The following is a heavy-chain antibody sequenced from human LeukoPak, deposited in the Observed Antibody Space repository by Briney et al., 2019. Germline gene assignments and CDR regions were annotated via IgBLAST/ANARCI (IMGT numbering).Heavy chain of an antibody. J-gene: IGHJ5*02. Sequence: PGGSLRLSCAASGFTFSSYAMHWVRQAPGKGLEWVAVISYDGSNKYYADSVKGRFTISRDNSKNTLYLQMNSLRTEDTAVYSCARDLVIGCFDPWGQGTLVTVSS. CDR1: GFTFSSYA. D-gene: IGHD2/OR15-2a*01. CDR2: ISYDGSNK. CDR3: ARDLVIGCFDP. V-gene: IGHV3-30*04.